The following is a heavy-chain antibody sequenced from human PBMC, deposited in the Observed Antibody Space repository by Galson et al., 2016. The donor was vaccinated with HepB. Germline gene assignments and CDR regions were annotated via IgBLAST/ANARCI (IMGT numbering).Heavy chain of an antibody. Sequence: SLRLSCAASGFTFSGYGMHWARQAPGKGLEWVAADSMDGRRKFYADSVKGRFTISRDNSNNMLFLQMSSLTEDDTAVYYCARRHEYFPPVGCSRDYWGQGTLVTVSS. V-gene: IGHV3-30*03. D-gene: IGHD3-10*02. CDR1: GFTFSGYG. J-gene: IGHJ4*02. CDR3: ARRHEYFPPVGCSRDY. CDR2: DSMDGRRK.